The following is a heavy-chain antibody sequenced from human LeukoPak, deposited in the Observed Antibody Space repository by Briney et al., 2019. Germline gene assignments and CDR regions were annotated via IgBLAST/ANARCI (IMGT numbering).Heavy chain of an antibody. D-gene: IGHD4-17*01. CDR3: ASLNYGDYAPVGY. CDR1: GGSFSGYY. J-gene: IGHJ4*02. Sequence: SETLSLTCAVYGGSFSGYYWSWIRQPPGKGLEWIGEINHSGSTNYNPSLKSRVTISVDTSKNQFSLKLSSVTAADTAVYYCASLNYGDYAPVGYWGQGTLVTVSS. CDR2: INHSGST. V-gene: IGHV4-34*01.